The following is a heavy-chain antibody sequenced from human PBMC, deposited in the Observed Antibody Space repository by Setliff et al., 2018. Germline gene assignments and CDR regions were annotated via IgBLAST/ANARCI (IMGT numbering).Heavy chain of an antibody. D-gene: IGHD1-26*01. J-gene: IGHJ6*03. V-gene: IGHV3-23*01. CDR1: GFPFSSYA. CDR3: AKDLLVSGSYYYYYYMDG. CDR2: ISGTGGST. Sequence: SLKISCAASGFPFSSYALSWVRQAPGKGLEWVSAISGTGGSTYYADSVKGRFNISRDNSKNTLYLQMNSLRAEDTAVYYCAKDLLVSGSYYYYYYMDGWGKGTTVTVSS.